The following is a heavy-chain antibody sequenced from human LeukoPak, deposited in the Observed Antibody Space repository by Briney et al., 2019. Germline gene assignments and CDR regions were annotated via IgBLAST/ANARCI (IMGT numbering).Heavy chain of an antibody. CDR2: IYYSGST. Sequence: SETLSLTGTVSGGSISSYYWSWLRQPPGKGLEWIGYIYYSGSTNYNPSLKSRVTISVDTSKNQFSLKLSSVTAADTAVYYCARWGYYGSGSYYTFDYWGQGTLVTVSS. D-gene: IGHD3-10*01. J-gene: IGHJ4*02. CDR1: GGSISSYY. V-gene: IGHV4-59*01. CDR3: ARWGYYGSGSYYTFDY.